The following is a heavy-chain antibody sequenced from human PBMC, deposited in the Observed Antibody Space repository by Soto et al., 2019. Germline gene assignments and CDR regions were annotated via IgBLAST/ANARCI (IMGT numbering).Heavy chain of an antibody. Sequence: GGSLRLSCTVSGFAFNNYGINWVRQAPGKGLEWVSSISKSDYTYYSDSVKGRFAISSDNAKSSVSPQMNTRRVEDTAVYYCAREDSLIIPAVSDFWGQGTLVTVSS. D-gene: IGHD6-25*01. CDR2: ISKSDYT. V-gene: IGHV3-21*01. J-gene: IGHJ4*02. CDR1: GFAFNNYG. CDR3: AREDSLIIPAVSDF.